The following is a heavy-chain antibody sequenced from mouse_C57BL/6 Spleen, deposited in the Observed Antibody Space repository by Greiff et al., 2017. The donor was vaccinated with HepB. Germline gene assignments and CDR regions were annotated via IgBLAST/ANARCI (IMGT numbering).Heavy chain of an antibody. J-gene: IGHJ4*01. CDR3: ARNPLTTVVAPYDY. CDR1: GFSLTSYG. Sequence: QVQLQQSGPGLVQPSQSLSITCTVSGFSLTSYGVHWVRQSPGKGLEWLGVIWSGGSTDSNAAFISRLSISKDNSKSQVFFKMNSLQADDTAIYYCARNPLTTVVAPYDYWGQGTSVTVSS. D-gene: IGHD1-1*01. V-gene: IGHV2-2*01. CDR2: IWSGGST.